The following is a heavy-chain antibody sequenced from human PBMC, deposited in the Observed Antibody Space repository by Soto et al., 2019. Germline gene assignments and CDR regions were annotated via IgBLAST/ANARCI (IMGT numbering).Heavy chain of an antibody. CDR2: ISSNGGST. CDR3: VKDRKKYYYDSSGLGDAFDI. J-gene: IGHJ3*02. Sequence: GGSLRLSCSASGFTFSSYAMHWVRQAPGKGLEYVSAISSNGGSTYYADSVKGRFTISRDNSKNTLYLQMSSLRAEDTAVYYCVKDRKKYYYDSSGLGDAFDIWGQGTMVTV. V-gene: IGHV3-64D*06. D-gene: IGHD3-22*01. CDR1: GFTFSSYA.